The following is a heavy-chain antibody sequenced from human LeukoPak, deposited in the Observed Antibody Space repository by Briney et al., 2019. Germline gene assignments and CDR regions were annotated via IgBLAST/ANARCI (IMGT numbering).Heavy chain of an antibody. D-gene: IGHD6-13*01. Sequence: GGSLRLSCAASGFTFSSYAMSWVRQAPGRGLEWVANIKQDGSEKYYLDSVKGRFTISRDNAKNSLYLQMNSLRAEDTAVYYCARSYSSPNWFDSWGQGTLVTVSS. J-gene: IGHJ5*01. CDR2: IKQDGSEK. CDR1: GFTFSSYA. V-gene: IGHV3-7*03. CDR3: ARSYSSPNWFDS.